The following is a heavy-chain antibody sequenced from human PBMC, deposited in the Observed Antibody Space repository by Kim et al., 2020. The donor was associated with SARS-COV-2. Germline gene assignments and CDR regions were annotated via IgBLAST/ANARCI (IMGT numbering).Heavy chain of an antibody. Sequence: NPSLKSRVTISVDTSKNQFSLKLSSVTAADTAVYYCARGYYYGSGSYYNYWGQGTLVTVSS. V-gene: IGHV4-34*01. D-gene: IGHD3-10*01. J-gene: IGHJ4*02. CDR3: ARGYYYGSGSYYNY.